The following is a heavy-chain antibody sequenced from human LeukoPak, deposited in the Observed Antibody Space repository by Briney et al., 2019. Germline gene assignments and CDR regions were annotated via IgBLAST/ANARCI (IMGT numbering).Heavy chain of an antibody. J-gene: IGHJ6*03. V-gene: IGHV3-21*01. D-gene: IGHD3-10*01. CDR3: ARSELGYNYYYMDV. Sequence: GGSLRLSCAASGFTFSSYNMNWVRQAPGKGLEWVSSISSSSSYIYYADSVKGRFTISRDNAKKSLYRQMNRLRVEDTAVYYCARSELGYNYYYMDVWGKGTTVTISS. CDR2: ISSSSSYI. CDR1: GFTFSSYN.